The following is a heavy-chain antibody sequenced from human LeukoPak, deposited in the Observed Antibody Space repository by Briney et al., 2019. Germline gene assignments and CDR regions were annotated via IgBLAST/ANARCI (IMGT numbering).Heavy chain of an antibody. CDR3: AKAGVAGTKYYYDSSGYYYYNWFDP. CDR2: ISGRAGST. V-gene: IGHV3-23*01. D-gene: IGHD3-22*01. Sequence: GGSLRLSCAASGFTFSSYAMSWVRQAPGKGLEWLSGISGRAGSTYYADSVKGRFTISRDNSKNTLYLQMNSLRAEDTAVYYCAKAGVAGTKYYYDSSGYYYYNWFDPWGQGTLVTVSS. J-gene: IGHJ5*02. CDR1: GFTFSSYA.